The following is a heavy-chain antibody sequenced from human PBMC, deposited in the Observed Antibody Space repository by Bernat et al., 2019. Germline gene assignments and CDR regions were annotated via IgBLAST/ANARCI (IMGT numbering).Heavy chain of an antibody. CDR3: AGGPNSNGHQIDY. CDR1: GFTFSNYW. V-gene: IGHV3-74*01. D-gene: IGHD1-1*01. J-gene: IGHJ4*02. Sequence: EGQLVESGGGLVQPGGSLRLSCAASGFTFSNYWMHWVRQTPGKGLVWVSRIHKDGNIINYADSVKGRFTLSRDNAKNTLDLKMNSLRVEDTAVYFCAGGPNSNGHQIDYWGQGTLVTVSS. CDR2: IHKDGNII.